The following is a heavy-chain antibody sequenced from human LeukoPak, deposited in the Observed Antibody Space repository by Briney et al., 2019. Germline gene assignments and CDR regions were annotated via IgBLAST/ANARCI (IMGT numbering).Heavy chain of an antibody. J-gene: IGHJ6*02. CDR1: GFTFSSYW. Sequence: GGSLRLSCAASGFTFSSYWMHWVRQAPGKGLVWVSRINSDGSSTSYADSVKGRFTISRDNAKNTLYLQMNSLRAEDTAVYYCARDQSRYSSSYYYYYGMDVWGQGTTVTVSS. CDR2: INSDGSST. V-gene: IGHV3-74*01. D-gene: IGHD6-13*01. CDR3: ARDQSRYSSSYYYYYGMDV.